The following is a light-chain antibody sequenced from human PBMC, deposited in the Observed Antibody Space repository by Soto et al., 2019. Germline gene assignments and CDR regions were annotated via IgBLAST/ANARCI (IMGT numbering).Light chain of an antibody. CDR1: RSLLHSSGNNF. Sequence: DIVLTQSPLSLPVTPGEPASISCRSSRSLLHSSGNNFLDWFLQKPGQSPQLLTFLASNRASGVPDRFSGSGSGTDFTLKISRVEAEDVGVYYCMQALQSPLTFGGGTKVEIK. CDR2: LAS. V-gene: IGKV2-28*01. CDR3: MQALQSPLT. J-gene: IGKJ4*01.